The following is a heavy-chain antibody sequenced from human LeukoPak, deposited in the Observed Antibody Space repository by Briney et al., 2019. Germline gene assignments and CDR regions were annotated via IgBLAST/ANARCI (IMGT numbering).Heavy chain of an antibody. CDR2: INPSGGST. D-gene: IGHD5-24*01. CDR3: ARGGDGYNYFYYYYGMDV. J-gene: IGHJ6*02. V-gene: IGHV1-46*01. Sequence: ASVTVSCTASGYTFTSYYMHWVRQAPGQGLEWMGIINPSGGSTSYAQKFQGRVTMTRDTSTSTVYMELSSLRSEDTAVYYCARGGDGYNYFYYYYGMDVWGQGTTVTVSS. CDR1: GYTFTSYY.